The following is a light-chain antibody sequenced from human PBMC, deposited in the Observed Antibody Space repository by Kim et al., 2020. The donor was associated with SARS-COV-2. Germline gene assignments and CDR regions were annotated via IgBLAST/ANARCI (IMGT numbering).Light chain of an antibody. V-gene: IGKV1-39*01. Sequence: ASVGDSVTITCRSSQNIGNYLNWYHQKPGKAPKLLIYGASTLQSGVPSRFRGSGSGADFTLTISTLRPEDFGTYDCQQSYNTPRTFGQGTKVDIK. J-gene: IGKJ1*01. CDR2: GAS. CDR1: QNIGNY. CDR3: QQSYNTPRT.